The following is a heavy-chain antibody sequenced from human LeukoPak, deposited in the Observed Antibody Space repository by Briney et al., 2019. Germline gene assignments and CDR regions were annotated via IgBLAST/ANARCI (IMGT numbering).Heavy chain of an antibody. V-gene: IGHV1-69*04. D-gene: IGHD3-10*01. Sequence: GASVKVSCKASGYTFTSRGFSWVRQAPGQGLEWMGRIIPIFGIANYAQKFQGRVTITADKSTSTAYMELSSLRSEDTAVYYCARPSFGNYGMDVWGQGTTVTVSS. CDR2: IIPIFGIA. CDR1: GYTFTSRG. CDR3: ARPSFGNYGMDV. J-gene: IGHJ6*02.